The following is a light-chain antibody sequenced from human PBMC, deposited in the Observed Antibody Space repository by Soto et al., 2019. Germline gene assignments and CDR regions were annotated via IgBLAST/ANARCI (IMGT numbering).Light chain of an antibody. J-gene: IGKJ4*01. V-gene: IGKV3-20*01. CDR1: QTVVGSY. CDR2: GAT. CDR3: QQYVYVPPHT. Sequence: EIVLTQSPGTLSLFPGERATLSCRASQTVVGSYLPWHQLRPGQAPRLLIYGATTRATGIPYRFNGSGSWTDFTLTSTRLDTEDFAFYYWQQYVYVPPHTLVGGTRVEMK.